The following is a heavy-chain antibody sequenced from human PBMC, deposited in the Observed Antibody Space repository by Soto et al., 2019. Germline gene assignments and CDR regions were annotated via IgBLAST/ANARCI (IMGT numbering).Heavy chain of an antibody. D-gene: IGHD3-10*01. Sequence: LSLTCTVSGGSITSGDSYWGWIRQPPGKGLEWIGTMDYSGDTTYNPSLESRVTISVDTSKNQFSLRLSFVTAADTAVYYCARRTPLYASESSRFDPWGQGALVTVSS. CDR2: MDYSGDT. V-gene: IGHV4-39*01. CDR1: GGSITSGDSY. CDR3: ARRTPLYASESSRFDP. J-gene: IGHJ5*02.